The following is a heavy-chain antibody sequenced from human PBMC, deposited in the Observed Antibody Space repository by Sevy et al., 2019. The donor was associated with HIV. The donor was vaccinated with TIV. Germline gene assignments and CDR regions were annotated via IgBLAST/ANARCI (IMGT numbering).Heavy chain of an antibody. D-gene: IGHD3-22*01. J-gene: IGHJ5*02. CDR3: ARDYYDDRPRGFDP. CDR2: LYYSGNT. Sequence: SETLSLTCTVSGDSISNSVWSWIRQPPGKGLEWIGYLYYSGNTNYNPSLKTRVTISVDTSKNQFSLSLKSVTAADTAVYYCARDYYDDRPRGFDPWGQGNLVTVSS. V-gene: IGHV4-59*01. CDR1: GDSISNSV.